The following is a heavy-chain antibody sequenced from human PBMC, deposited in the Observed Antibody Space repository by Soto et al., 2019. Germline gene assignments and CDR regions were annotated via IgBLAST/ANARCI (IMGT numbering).Heavy chain of an antibody. Sequence: QVQLMESGGGVVQPGRSLRLSCGASEVTFSNYGMHWVRQAPGKGLEWVAFIAFDGSNKYYADSVKGRFTISRDNSKNALYLHLTRLRAKATTLYYCAEDCESYSSSLYDFDYRGQGTQVTVSS. CDR3: AEDCESYSSSLYDFDY. CDR1: EVTFSNYG. V-gene: IGHV3-30*18. D-gene: IGHD6-13*01. CDR2: IAFDGSNK. J-gene: IGHJ4*02.